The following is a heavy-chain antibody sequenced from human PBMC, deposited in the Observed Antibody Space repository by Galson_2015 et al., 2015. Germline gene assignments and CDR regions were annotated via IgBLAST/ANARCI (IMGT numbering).Heavy chain of an antibody. Sequence: CAISGDSVSSNSAAWNWIRQSPSRGLEWLGRTYYRSKWYSDYALSVKSRVTINPDTSKNQFSLQLNSVTPEDTAVYYCAGGGSGTQYRVGFDYWGQGTLVSVSS. CDR3: AGGGSGTQYRVGFDY. CDR2: TYYRSKWYS. J-gene: IGHJ4*02. D-gene: IGHD3-10*01. CDR1: GDSVSSNSAA. V-gene: IGHV6-1*01.